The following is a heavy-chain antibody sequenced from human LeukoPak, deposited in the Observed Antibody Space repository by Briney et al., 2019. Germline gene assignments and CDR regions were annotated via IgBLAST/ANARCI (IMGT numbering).Heavy chain of an antibody. CDR1: GFIFSSYA. CDR2: ISYDGSNK. Sequence: GGSLRLSCAASGFIFSSYAMHWVRQAPGKGLEWVAVISYDGSNKYYADSVKGRFTISRDNAKSSLYLQMNSLRAEDTAVYYCARGDRSAWFRELSDYWGQGTLVTVSS. J-gene: IGHJ4*02. CDR3: ARGDRSAWFRELSDY. V-gene: IGHV3-30*04. D-gene: IGHD3-10*01.